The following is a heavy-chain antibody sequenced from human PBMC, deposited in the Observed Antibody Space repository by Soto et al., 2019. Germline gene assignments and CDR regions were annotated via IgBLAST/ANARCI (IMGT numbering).Heavy chain of an antibody. CDR1: GYTFTSYA. D-gene: IGHD2-2*01. CDR3: ARDIVVVPAALGYYYYMDV. Sequence: SGASVKVSCKASGYTFTSYAMHWVRQAPGQRLEWMGWINAGNGNTKYSQKFQGRVTITRDTSASTAYMELSSLRSEDTAVYYCARDIVVVPAALGYYYYMDVWGKGTTVTVSS. V-gene: IGHV1-3*01. CDR2: INAGNGNT. J-gene: IGHJ6*03.